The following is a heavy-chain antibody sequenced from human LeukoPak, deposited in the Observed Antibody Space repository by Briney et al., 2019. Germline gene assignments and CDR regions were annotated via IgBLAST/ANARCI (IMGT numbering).Heavy chain of an antibody. CDR3: ASTVAGIGYFDY. V-gene: IGHV4-59*12. J-gene: IGHJ4*02. D-gene: IGHD6-19*01. CDR2: IYYSGST. Sequence: SETLSLTCTVSGDSMSSYYWSWIRQPPGKGLEWIGYIYYSGSTDYNPSLKSRVTMSIDTSKNHFSLKLSSVTAADTAVYYCASTVAGIGYFDYWGQGTLVTVSS. CDR1: GDSMSSYY.